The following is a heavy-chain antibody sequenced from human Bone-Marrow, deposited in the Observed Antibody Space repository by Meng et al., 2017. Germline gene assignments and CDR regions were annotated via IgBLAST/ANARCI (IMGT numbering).Heavy chain of an antibody. Sequence: GESLKISCEGSGFTFSNAYMTWVRQVPGKRLEGVGRIKSKPGGETIDYAAPVKGRFTISRDDSKNTVYLQMNSLKTEDTAVYYCSGHIDYWGQGTLVTVSS. J-gene: IGHJ4*02. D-gene: IGHD5-12*01. CDR1: GFTFSNAY. CDR3: SGHIDY. CDR2: IKSKPGGETI. V-gene: IGHV3-15*01.